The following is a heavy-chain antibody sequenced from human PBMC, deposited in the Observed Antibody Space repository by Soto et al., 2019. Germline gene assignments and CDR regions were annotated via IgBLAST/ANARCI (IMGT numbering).Heavy chain of an antibody. Sequence: SLRLSCAASGFTFRRSSMNVARQASGKGLEWVSYISSNSGTMYYADSVKGRFTISRDNAKNSLYLQMNSLRAEDTAVYYCARDRFYYGSSGYYYFDYWGLGTLVTVSS. CDR3: ARDRFYYGSSGYYYFDY. CDR2: ISSNSGTM. D-gene: IGHD3-22*01. J-gene: IGHJ4*02. CDR1: GFTFRRSS. V-gene: IGHV3-48*01.